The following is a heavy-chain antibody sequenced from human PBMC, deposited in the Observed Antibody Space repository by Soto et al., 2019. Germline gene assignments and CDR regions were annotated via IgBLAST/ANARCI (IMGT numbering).Heavy chain of an antibody. V-gene: IGHV3-15*01. D-gene: IGHD1-1*01. CDR1: GFTFSNAW. CDR3: TTTGTIDY. CDR2: IKSKTDGGTT. Sequence: PGGSLRLSCAASGFTFSNAWMTWVRQTPGKGLEWLGRIKSKTDGGTTYYAAPVKGRFTISRDDSRNVVCLQMNSLKTEDTAVYYCTTTGTIDYWGQGTLVTVSS. J-gene: IGHJ4*02.